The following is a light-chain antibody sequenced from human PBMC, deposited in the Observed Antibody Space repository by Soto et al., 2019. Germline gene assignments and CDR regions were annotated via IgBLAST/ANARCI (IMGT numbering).Light chain of an antibody. J-gene: IGKJ1*01. CDR2: DAS. CDR1: QSAGNF. Sequence: EIVMTQSPATLSVAPGETASLSCRASQSAGNFLAWYQQKPGQAPRLLIYDASNRATGIPARFSGSGSGTDFTLTISSLEPEDFAVYYCQQRSNWRTFGQGTKVDI. CDR3: QQRSNWRT. V-gene: IGKV3-11*01.